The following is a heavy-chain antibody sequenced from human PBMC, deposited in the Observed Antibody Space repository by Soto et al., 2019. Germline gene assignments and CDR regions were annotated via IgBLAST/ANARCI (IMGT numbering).Heavy chain of an antibody. CDR2: FDPENGET. Sequence: QVHLAQSGGEVKKPGASVKVSCKLSGYTLRELNVHWLRQAPGRGLEWMGGFDPENGETIYAQKFQGRLTLTEDTSIETAYMELRSLSSDDTAVYYCATDQGRYFSNLPPYYVCDVWGQGTLVSVSS. CDR1: GYTLRELN. CDR3: ATDQGRYFSNLPPYYVCDV. J-gene: IGHJ3*01. D-gene: IGHD3-10*02. V-gene: IGHV1-24*01.